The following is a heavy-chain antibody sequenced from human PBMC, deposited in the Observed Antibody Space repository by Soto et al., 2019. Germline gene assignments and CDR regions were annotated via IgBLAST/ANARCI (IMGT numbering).Heavy chain of an antibody. D-gene: IGHD2-2*01. CDR2: IRGKANSYET. CDR3: TSRYCSSASCHT. J-gene: IGHJ5*02. Sequence: GGSLILSCVASGYTFSGSAFHWVRQASGKGLEWVGRIRGKANSYETAYAESVKGRFTISRDDSKNTAFLQMNSLKTEDTAVYYCTSRYCSSASCHTWGQGTRVTVSS. CDR1: GYTFSGSA. V-gene: IGHV3-73*01.